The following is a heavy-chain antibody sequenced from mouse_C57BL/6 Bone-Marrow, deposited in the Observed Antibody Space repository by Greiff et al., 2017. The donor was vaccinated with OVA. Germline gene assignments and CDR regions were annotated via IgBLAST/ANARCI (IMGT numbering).Heavy chain of an antibody. D-gene: IGHD1-3*01. J-gene: IGHJ1*03. V-gene: IGHV5-9-1*02. CDR3: TKVLAAFDV. CDR1: GFTFSSYA. Sequence: EVQGVESGEGLVKPGGSLKLSCAASGFTFSSYAMSWVRQTPEKRLEWVAYISSGGDYIYYAYTVKGRFTISRDNARNTLYLQMSSLKSEDTAMYYCTKVLAAFDVWGTGTTVTVSS. CDR2: ISSGGDYI.